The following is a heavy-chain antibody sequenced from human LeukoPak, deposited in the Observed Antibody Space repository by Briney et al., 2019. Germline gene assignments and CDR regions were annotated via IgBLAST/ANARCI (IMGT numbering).Heavy chain of an antibody. CDR3: ARDQWAPTIGDGLDI. CDR2: ITSSGDRT. D-gene: IGHD5-12*01. V-gene: IGHV3-23*01. Sequence: GGSLRLSCAASESTFSDYAMTWVRQAPGKGLEWVSTITSSGDRTFYADAVKGRFTISRDNSKNILNLQMNSLRVEDTAVYYCARDQWAPTIGDGLDIWGPGTIVAVSS. CDR1: ESTFSDYA. J-gene: IGHJ3*02.